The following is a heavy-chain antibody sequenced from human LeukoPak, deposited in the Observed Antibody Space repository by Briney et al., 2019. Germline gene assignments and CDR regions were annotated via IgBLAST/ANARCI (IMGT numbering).Heavy chain of an antibody. Sequence: PGGSLRLSCAASGITLSKYGMRWVREAPGKGAEGGAGISGSGGGTNYEDSVKGRFTISRDNPKNTLYLQMHSLSAEDTAVYFCAKRGVVIRVFLVGYHKEAYYFDSWGQGALVTVSS. CDR3: AKRGVVIRVFLVGYHKEAYYFDS. D-gene: IGHD3-10*01. CDR2: ISGSGGGT. J-gene: IGHJ4*02. CDR1: GITLSKYG. V-gene: IGHV3-23*01.